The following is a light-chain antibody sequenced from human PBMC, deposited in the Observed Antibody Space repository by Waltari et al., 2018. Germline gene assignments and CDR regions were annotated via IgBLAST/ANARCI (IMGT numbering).Light chain of an antibody. Sequence: QSVLTQPPSVSAAPGQKVIISCSGSSPNIGNNYVSWYQHLPGTAPKLLNYENNERPSGIPDRFSGSKSGTSATLAITGLQTGDEADYYCGTWDNSLSGAVFGGGTQLTVL. J-gene: IGLJ7*01. CDR1: SPNIGNNY. CDR2: ENN. CDR3: GTWDNSLSGAV. V-gene: IGLV1-51*02.